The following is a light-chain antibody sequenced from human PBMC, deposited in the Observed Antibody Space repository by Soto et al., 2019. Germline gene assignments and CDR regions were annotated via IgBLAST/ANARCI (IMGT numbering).Light chain of an antibody. V-gene: IGKV1-12*01. CDR1: QAIGTW. J-gene: IGKJ5*01. CDR2: TAS. CDR3: QQSSTFPIT. Sequence: DIQMTQSPSSVSASVGDRVTIPCRASQAIGTWLAWYQQKPGKAPNLLLYTASNLQLGAPSRFSGSGSGTDFTLTTSGLQPEDFATYYCQQSSTFPITSGQGTPLEIK.